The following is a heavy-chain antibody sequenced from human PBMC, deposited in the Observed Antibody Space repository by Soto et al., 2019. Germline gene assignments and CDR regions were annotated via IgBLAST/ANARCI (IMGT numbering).Heavy chain of an antibody. D-gene: IGHD3-3*01. Sequence: GASVKVSCKASGCTFTGYYMHWVRQAPGQGLEWMGWINPNSGGTNYAQKFQGRVTMTRDTSISTAYMELSRLRSDDTAVYYCARGITIFGVVKGYYYGMDVWGQGTTVTVSS. CDR3: ARGITIFGVVKGYYYGMDV. J-gene: IGHJ6*02. V-gene: IGHV1-2*02. CDR2: INPNSGGT. CDR1: GCTFTGYY.